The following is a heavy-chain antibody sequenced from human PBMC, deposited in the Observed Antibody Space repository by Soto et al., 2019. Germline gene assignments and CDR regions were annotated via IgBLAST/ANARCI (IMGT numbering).Heavy chain of an antibody. CDR3: AKDRRCSSGRCYVAFEY. J-gene: IGHJ4*02. D-gene: IGHD2-15*01. CDR2: INAGNGNT. V-gene: IGHV1-3*01. CDR1: GYTFTGYA. Sequence: ASVKVSCKTSGYTFTGYAMHWVRQAPGQRLEWMGWINAGNGNTKYSQKFQGRVTITRDTSASTAYMELNSLRAEDTAVFYCAKDRRCSSGRCYVAFEYWGQGTLVTVSS.